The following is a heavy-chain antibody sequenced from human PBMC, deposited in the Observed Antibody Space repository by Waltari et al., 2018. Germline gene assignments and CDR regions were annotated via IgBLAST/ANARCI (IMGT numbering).Heavy chain of an antibody. V-gene: IGHV3-23*01. J-gene: IGHJ6*02. CDR2: VLPRGTGT. CDR1: GFTFSSYA. Sequence: EVQLLESGGAFVQPGGSLRLSCAASGFTFSSYAMTWVRQAPGKGLGWVSSVLPRGTGTYYADSVKGRFTISRDNSKNTLYLQMNSLRAEDTALYYCAKRDYAYGMDVWGQGTTVTVSS. CDR3: AKRDYAYGMDV.